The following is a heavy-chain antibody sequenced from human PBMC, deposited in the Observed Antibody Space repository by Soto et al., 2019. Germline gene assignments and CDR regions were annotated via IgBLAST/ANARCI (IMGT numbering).Heavy chain of an antibody. Sequence: GGSLRLSCVASGFNLSHPWMTWVRQAAGKGLEWVGRIKSKTDGGTADYAAPVKGRATISRDDSKNTVYLQMNSLKTEDTAVYYCTTGIYYDVLTGYHNVAYWGQGALVTVSS. CDR1: GFNLSHPW. CDR3: TTGIYYDVLTGYHNVAY. CDR2: IKSKTDGGTA. J-gene: IGHJ4*02. V-gene: IGHV3-15*01. D-gene: IGHD3-9*01.